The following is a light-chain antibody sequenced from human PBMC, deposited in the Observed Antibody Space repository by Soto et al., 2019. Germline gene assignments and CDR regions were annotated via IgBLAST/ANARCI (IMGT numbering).Light chain of an antibody. CDR2: AAS. V-gene: IGKV1-39*01. CDR1: QTISTY. Sequence: DIQMTQSPSSLSAYVGQRVTMTCRASQTISTYLNWYQQKPGKSPKLLIYAASTLQSGVPSRFSGSGSGTDFTLTITSLQPEDFATYYCQQSYSTLSITFGQGTRLEIK. CDR3: QQSYSTLSIT. J-gene: IGKJ5*01.